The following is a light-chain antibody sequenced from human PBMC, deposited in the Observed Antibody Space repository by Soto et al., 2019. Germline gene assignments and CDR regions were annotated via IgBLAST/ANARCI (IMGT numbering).Light chain of an antibody. J-gene: IGLJ1*01. CDR3: LSYASTAYV. CDR1: SSDVGGYDY. V-gene: IGLV2-8*01. Sequence: QSVLTQPPSASGSPGQSVTISCTGTSSDVGGYDYVSWYQQYPGKTPKLMIFEVTKRPSGVPDRFSGSKSSNTASPTVSRLQAEDDADYYCLSYASTAYVFGTGTKVTVL. CDR2: EVT.